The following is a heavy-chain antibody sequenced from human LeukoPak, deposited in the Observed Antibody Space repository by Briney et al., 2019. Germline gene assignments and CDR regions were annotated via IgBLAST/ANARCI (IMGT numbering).Heavy chain of an antibody. CDR3: AREGSSGWFDY. CDR2: IYYSGST. CDR1: GGSISSYY. Sequence: PSETLPFTCTVSGGSISSYYWSWIRQPPGKGLEWIGYIYYSGSTNYNPSLKSRVTISVDTSKNQFSLKLSSVTAADTAVYYCAREGSSGWFDYWGQGTLVTVSS. D-gene: IGHD6-19*01. J-gene: IGHJ4*02. V-gene: IGHV4-59*01.